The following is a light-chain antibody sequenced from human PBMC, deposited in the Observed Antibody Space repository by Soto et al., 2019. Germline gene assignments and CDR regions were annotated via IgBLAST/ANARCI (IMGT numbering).Light chain of an antibody. CDR1: QGVSKY. CDR2: DAY. J-gene: IGKJ1*01. Sequence: EMGLAQAAATRSLSPGARATLSCRASQGVSKYLAWYQQKPGQSPRLLIYDAYNRATGIPDRFSGSGSGTDFTLIISRLEPEDFAVYYCQQYGNSCVGFGQGTKVAIK. V-gene: IGKV3-11*01. CDR3: QQYGNSCVG.